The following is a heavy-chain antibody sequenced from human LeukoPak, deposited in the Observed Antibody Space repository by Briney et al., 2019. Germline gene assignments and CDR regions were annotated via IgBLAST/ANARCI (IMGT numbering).Heavy chain of an antibody. J-gene: IGHJ6*03. CDR3: ARQSYSSSSSPEYYYYMDV. D-gene: IGHD6-6*01. V-gene: IGHV5-51*01. Sequence: GESLKISCKGSGYSFTSYWIGWVRQMPGKGLEWMGIIYPGDSDTRYSPSFQGQVTISADQSLSTAYLQWSSLKASDTAMYYCARQSYSSSSSPEYYYYMDVWGKGTTVTVSS. CDR1: GYSFTSYW. CDR2: IYPGDSDT.